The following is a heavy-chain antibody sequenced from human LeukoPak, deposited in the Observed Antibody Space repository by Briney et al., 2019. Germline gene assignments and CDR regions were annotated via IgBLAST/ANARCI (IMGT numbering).Heavy chain of an antibody. CDR3: AKGDSSLPYYYFDY. V-gene: IGHV3-30*18. D-gene: IGHD2-2*01. J-gene: IGHJ4*02. CDR2: ISYDGSKK. CDR1: GFIFSNYG. Sequence: GGSLRLSCAASGFIFSNYGMHWVRQAPGKGLEWVAVISYDGSKKYYADSVKGRFTISRDNSKNTLYLQMNSLRAEDTAVYYCAKGDSSLPYYYFDYWGQGTLVTVSS.